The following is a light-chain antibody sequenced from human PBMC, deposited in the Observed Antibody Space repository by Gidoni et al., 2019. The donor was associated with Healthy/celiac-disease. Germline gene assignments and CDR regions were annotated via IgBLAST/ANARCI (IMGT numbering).Light chain of an antibody. J-gene: IGKJ5*01. CDR1: TSVSSIY. V-gene: IGKV3-20*01. CDR2: GAS. Sequence: ESVLTPSPGTLALSPWERATLACRASTSVSSIYVAWYQQKPGQAPRLLSYGASRRATGPPDRCSGSGSGTDFTLTISRLEPEDVVVHSRQQYGSSPIIFGQGTRLEIK. CDR3: QQYGSSPII.